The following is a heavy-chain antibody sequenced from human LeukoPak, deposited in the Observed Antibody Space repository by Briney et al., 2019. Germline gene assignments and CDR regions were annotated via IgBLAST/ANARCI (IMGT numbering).Heavy chain of an antibody. V-gene: IGHV4-59*01. CDR2: IYYRGST. Sequence: PSETLSLTCTVSGGSISSYHWTWIRQPPPKGLEWIGYIYYRGSTNYNPSLKSRVTISVDTSKNQFSLRLSAVTAADTAVYYCARSPGSGSTFDYWGQGTLVIVSS. D-gene: IGHD3-10*01. J-gene: IGHJ4*02. CDR3: ARSPGSGSTFDY. CDR1: GGSISSYH.